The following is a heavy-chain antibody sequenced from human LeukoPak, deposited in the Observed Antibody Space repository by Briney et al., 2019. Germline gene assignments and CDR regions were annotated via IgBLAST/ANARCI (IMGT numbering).Heavy chain of an antibody. CDR1: GGSISSYY. J-gene: IGHJ4*02. CDR3: ARVSCSSTSCYMDY. Sequence: SETLSLTCTVSGGSISSYYWSWIRQPAGKGLEWIGRIYTSGSTNYNPSLKSRVTISVDTSKNQFSLKLSSVTAADTAVYYCARVSCSSTSCYMDYWGQGTLVTVSS. CDR2: IYTSGST. V-gene: IGHV4-4*07. D-gene: IGHD2-2*02.